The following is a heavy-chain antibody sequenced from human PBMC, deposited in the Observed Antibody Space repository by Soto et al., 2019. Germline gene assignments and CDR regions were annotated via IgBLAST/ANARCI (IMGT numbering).Heavy chain of an antibody. CDR2: IKQDGSEK. J-gene: IGHJ4*02. Sequence: GGSLRLSCAASGFTFSSYWMSWVRQAPGKGLEWVANIKQDGSEKYYVDSVKGRFTISRDNAKNSLYLQMNSLRAEDTAVYYCASNPTTYYARAFDYWGQRTLVTVSS. CDR1: GFTFSSYW. CDR3: ASNPTTYYARAFDY. V-gene: IGHV3-7*01. D-gene: IGHD2-2*01.